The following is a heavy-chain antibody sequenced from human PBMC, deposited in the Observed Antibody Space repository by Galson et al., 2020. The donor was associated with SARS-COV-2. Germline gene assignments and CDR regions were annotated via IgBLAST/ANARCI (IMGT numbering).Heavy chain of an antibody. CDR2: ISSSRSYI. CDR1: GFTTRSYS. Sequence: GKSLKIPCADPGFTTRSYSMNWVRQEPGKGPGWVPSISSSRSYIYYADSVKGRFTISRDNAKNSLYLQMNSLRAEDTAVYYCARVPVYYYYYMDVGGKGTTVTVSS. V-gene: IGHV3-21*01. CDR3: ARVPVYYYYYMDV. J-gene: IGHJ6*03.